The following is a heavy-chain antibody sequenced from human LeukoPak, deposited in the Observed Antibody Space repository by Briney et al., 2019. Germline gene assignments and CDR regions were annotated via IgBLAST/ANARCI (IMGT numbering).Heavy chain of an antibody. CDR2: ISSSSSYI. CDR3: ARGEGQLVGTIN. Sequence: GRSLRLSCAASGFTFSSYAMHWVRQAPGKGLEWVSSISSSSSYIYYADSVKGRFTISRDNAKNSLYLQMNSLRAEDTAVYYCARGEGQLVGTINWGQGTLVTVSS. J-gene: IGHJ4*02. D-gene: IGHD6-6*01. V-gene: IGHV3-21*01. CDR1: GFTFSSYA.